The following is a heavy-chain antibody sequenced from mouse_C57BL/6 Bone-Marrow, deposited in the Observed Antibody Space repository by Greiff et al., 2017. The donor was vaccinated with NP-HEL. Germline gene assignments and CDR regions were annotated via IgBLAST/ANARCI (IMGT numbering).Heavy chain of an antibody. J-gene: IGHJ2*01. Sequence: QVQLQQSGPELVKPGASVKISCKASGYAFSSSWMNWVKQRPGKGLEWIGRIYPGDGDTNYNGKFKGKATLTADKSSSTAYMQLSSLTSEDSAVYFCAYMVTTVDDWGQGTTLTVSS. CDR2: IYPGDGDT. CDR1: GYAFSSSW. V-gene: IGHV1-82*01. CDR3: AYMVTTVDD. D-gene: IGHD2-2*01.